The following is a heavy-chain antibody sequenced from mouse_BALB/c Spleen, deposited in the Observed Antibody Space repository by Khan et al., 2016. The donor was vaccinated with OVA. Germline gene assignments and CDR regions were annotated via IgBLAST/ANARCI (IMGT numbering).Heavy chain of an antibody. J-gene: IGHJ4*01. CDR1: GYPFTSYY. V-gene: IGHV1S34*01. D-gene: IGHD2-3*01. CDR3: ARDGYYNAMDY. CDR2: ISCYNGAT. Sequence: LVKTGASVKISCKASGYPFTSYYIHWVKQSHGKSLEWIGFISCYNGATNYNQKFKGKATITVDTSSRTAYMQFNSLTSDDSAVYYCARDGYYNAMDYWGQGTSVTVSS.